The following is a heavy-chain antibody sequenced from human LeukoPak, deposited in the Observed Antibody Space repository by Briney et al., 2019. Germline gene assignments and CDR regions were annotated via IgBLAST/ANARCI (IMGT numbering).Heavy chain of an antibody. CDR1: GFIVSSNY. CDR3: ARVPRGSAWYFGGMDV. Sequence: GSPRLSCAASGFIVSSNYMTWVRQAPGKGLEWVSAIYSGGSTYYADSVKGSFTISRDNSKNTLYLQMNSLRAEDTAVYYCARVPRGSAWYFGGMDVWGQGTTVTVSS. D-gene: IGHD6-19*01. J-gene: IGHJ6*02. V-gene: IGHV3-66*01. CDR2: IYSGGST.